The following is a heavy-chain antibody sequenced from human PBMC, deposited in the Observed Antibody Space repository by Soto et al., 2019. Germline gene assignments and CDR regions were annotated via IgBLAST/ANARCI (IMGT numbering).Heavy chain of an antibody. J-gene: IGHJ4*02. V-gene: IGHV3-11*01. Sequence: GGSLRLSCAASGFTFSDFYMNWMRQAPGKGLEWVSYISSSSSTIHYADSVKGRFTISRDNAKNSLYLQMNSLRVEDTAVYYCARSSRSWIGLFDYWGQGTLVTVSS. CDR3: ARSSRSWIGLFDY. D-gene: IGHD6-6*01. CDR1: GFTFSDFY. CDR2: ISSSSSTI.